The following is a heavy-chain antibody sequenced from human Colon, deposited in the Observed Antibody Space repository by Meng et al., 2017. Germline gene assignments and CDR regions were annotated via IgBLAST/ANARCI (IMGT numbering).Heavy chain of an antibody. J-gene: IGHJ4*02. V-gene: IGHV1-69*13. CDR3: AGTTVVTPPCFDY. CDR2: IIPICGTA. D-gene: IGHD4-23*01. Sequence: SVKVSCKASGGTFSSYSIIWVQQAPGQGLEGMGGIIPICGTANYAQKFQGRVTITAEESTSTAYMELSSLRSEETAVYYCAGTTVVTPPCFDYWGQGTLVTVSS. CDR1: GGTFSSYS.